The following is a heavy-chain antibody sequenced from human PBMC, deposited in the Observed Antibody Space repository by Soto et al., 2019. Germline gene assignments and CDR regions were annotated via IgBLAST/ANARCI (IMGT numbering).Heavy chain of an antibody. D-gene: IGHD3-22*01. CDR3: ARGRTXRNYAYDSSDYWCFFDY. V-gene: IGHV4-59*01. CDR2: VYYTGST. Sequence: SETLSLTCAVSGASISAFYWSWLRQSPGKGLEWIGYVYYTGSTNYNPSLKSRVTTSVDRSKNQFSLKLTSATAADTAVYYCARGRTXRNYAYDSSDYWCFFDYWGQGTQVTVSS. CDR1: GASISAFY. J-gene: IGHJ4*02.